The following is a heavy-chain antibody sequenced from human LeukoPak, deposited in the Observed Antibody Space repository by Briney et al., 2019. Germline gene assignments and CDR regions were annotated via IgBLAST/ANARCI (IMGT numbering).Heavy chain of an antibody. CDR2: ISGSDYTT. CDR3: ARPSFTQGSYFDY. D-gene: IGHD2-15*01. V-gene: IGHV3-23*01. CDR1: GFPFSNYG. J-gene: IGHJ4*02. Sequence: GGSLRLSCAASGFPFSNYGMSWVRQAPGKGLEWVSAISGSDYTTYYADSVKGRFTISRDNAKNSLYLQMNSLSAEDTAVYYCARPSFTQGSYFDYWGQGTLVTVSS.